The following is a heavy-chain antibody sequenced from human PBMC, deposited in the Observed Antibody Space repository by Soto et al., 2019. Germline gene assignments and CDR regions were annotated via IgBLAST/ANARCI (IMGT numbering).Heavy chain of an antibody. D-gene: IGHD6-13*01. CDR1: GGSISSSSYY. CDR2: IYYSGST. V-gene: IGHV4-39*02. J-gene: IGHJ4*02. Sequence: QLQLQESGPGLVKPSETLSLTCTVSGGSISSSSYYWGWIRQPPGKGLEWIGSIYYSGSTYYNPSLKSRVTISVDTSKNQFSLKLSSVTAADTAVYYCAREFGSSWGGYFDYWGQGTLVTVSS. CDR3: AREFGSSWGGYFDY.